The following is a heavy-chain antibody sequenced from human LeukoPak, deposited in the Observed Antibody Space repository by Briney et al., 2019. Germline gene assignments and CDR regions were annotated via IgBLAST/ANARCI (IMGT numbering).Heavy chain of an antibody. V-gene: IGHV3-23*01. CDR1: GFTFSGHA. CDR3: AKWRHCRAGTCYSHYFDY. CDR2: ISGGGGST. Sequence: PGGSLRLSCAASGFTFSGHAMGWVRQAPGKGLEWVSGISGGGGSTHYADSVKGHFTISRDNSKNTVYLQMNSLRPEDTAIYYCAKWRHCRAGTCYSHYFDYWGQGALVTVSS. D-gene: IGHD2-15*01. J-gene: IGHJ4*02.